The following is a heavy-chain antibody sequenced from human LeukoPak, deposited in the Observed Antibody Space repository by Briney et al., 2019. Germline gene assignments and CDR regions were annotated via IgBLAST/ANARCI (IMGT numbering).Heavy chain of an antibody. Sequence: GSSVKVSCKASGGTFSSYAISWVRQAPGQGLEWMGGIIPIVGTAIYAQKFQGRVTITADESTSTAYMELSSLRSEDTAVYYCARSRSRYYYDSSGYYHERGTLYNWFDPWGQGTLVTVSS. CDR1: GGTFSSYA. CDR2: IIPIVGTA. CDR3: ARSRSRYYYDSSGYYHERGTLYNWFDP. D-gene: IGHD3-22*01. V-gene: IGHV1-69*01. J-gene: IGHJ5*02.